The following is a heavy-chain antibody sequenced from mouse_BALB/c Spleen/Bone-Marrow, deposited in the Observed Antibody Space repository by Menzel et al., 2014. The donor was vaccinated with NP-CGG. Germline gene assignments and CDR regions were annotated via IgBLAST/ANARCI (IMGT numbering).Heavy chain of an antibody. J-gene: IGHJ3*01. CDR2: INPSNGRT. V-gene: IGHV1S81*02. CDR3: ARGGRYDERTWFAY. CDR1: GYTFXSYW. Sequence: QESGAELVKPGASVKLSCKASGYTFXSYWMHWVKQRPGQGLEWIGEINPSNGRTNYNEKFKSKATLTVDKSSSTAYMQLSSLTSEDSAVYYCARGGRYDERTWFAYWGQGTLVTVSA. D-gene: IGHD2-14*01.